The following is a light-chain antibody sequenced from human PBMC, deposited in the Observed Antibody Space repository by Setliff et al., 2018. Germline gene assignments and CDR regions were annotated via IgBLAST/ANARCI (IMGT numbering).Light chain of an antibody. CDR3: CSYVGSHTLRV. CDR2: EVS. J-gene: IGLJ1*01. V-gene: IGLV2-14*01. Sequence: QSALAQPASVSGSPGQSITISCTGTRSDVGGYNYVSWYQQHPGKVPKLMIYEVSNRPSGVSNRFSGSKSGNTASLTISGLQAEDEADYYCCSYVGSHTLRVFGTGTKGTVL. CDR1: RSDVGGYNY.